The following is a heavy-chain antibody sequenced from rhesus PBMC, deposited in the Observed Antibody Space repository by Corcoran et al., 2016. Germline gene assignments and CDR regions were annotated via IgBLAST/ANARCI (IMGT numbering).Heavy chain of an antibody. CDR3: ARGELDY. Sequence: EVQLVQSGAEVKRRGESLTISCNTSGYSFTSSWISWVRQMPGKGLEWMGAIDPSDSDTTYNPSCQGQVTTSADRSISTAYLQWRRLKASDTATYYRARGELDYWGQGVLVTVSS. J-gene: IGHJ4*01. V-gene: IGHV5-20*01. CDR2: IDPSDSDT. CDR1: GYSFTSSW.